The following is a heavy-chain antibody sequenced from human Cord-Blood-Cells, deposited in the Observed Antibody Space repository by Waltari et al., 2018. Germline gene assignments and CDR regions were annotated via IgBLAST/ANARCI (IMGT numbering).Heavy chain of an antibody. CDR3: ARQPETTYCFDY. D-gene: IGHD1-1*01. Sequence: QVQLQQWGAGLLKPSETLSHTCAVYGGSFSGYYWSWIRQPPGKGLEWIGEINHSGSTNYNPSLKSRVTISVDTSKNQFSLKLSSVTAADTAVYYCARQPETTYCFDYWGQGTLVTVSS. CDR2: INHSGST. CDR1: GGSFSGYY. J-gene: IGHJ4*02. V-gene: IGHV4-34*01.